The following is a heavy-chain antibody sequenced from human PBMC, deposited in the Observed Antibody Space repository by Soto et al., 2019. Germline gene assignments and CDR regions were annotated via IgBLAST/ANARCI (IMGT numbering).Heavy chain of an antibody. V-gene: IGHV3-7*01. J-gene: IGHJ4*02. CDR1: GFTFSNYW. CDR3: ARSSQYDDIVTGSPARIFDY. Sequence: TGGSLRLSCAASGFTFSNYWMTWVRQAPGKGLEWVTNIKEDGSEKYYVDSVKGRFTISRDNAKNSLYLQMSSLRVEDTAVYYCARSSQYDDIVTGSPARIFDYWGQGTLVTVSS. D-gene: IGHD3-9*01. CDR2: IKEDGSEK.